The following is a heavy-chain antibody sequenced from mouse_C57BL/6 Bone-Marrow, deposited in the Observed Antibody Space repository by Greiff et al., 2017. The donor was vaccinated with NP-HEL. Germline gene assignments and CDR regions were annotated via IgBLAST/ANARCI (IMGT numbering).Heavy chain of an antibody. D-gene: IGHD3-2*02. V-gene: IGHV1-19*01. CDR1: GYTFTDYY. J-gene: IGHJ3*01. CDR3: ARKASVAY. CDR2: INPYNGGT. Sequence: EVQLQQSGPVLVKPGASVKMSCKASGYTFTDYYMNWVRQSHGKGLEWIGVINPYNGGTTYNQKFKGKATLTVEKSSSTAYMELNSLTSEDSAVYYCARKASVAYWGQGTLVTVSA.